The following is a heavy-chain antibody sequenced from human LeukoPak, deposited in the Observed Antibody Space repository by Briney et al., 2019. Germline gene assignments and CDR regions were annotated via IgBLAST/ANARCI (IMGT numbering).Heavy chain of an antibody. CDR3: AKDANPNSSGYGMDV. D-gene: IGHD3-22*01. J-gene: IGHJ6*02. Sequence: GRSPRLSCAASEFTFDDYAMHWVRQAPGKGLEWVSGISWSSGSIGYADSVKGRFTISRDNAKNSLYLQMNSLRAEDTALYYCAKDANPNSSGYGMDVWGQGTTVTVSS. CDR2: ISWSSGSI. CDR1: EFTFDDYA. V-gene: IGHV3-9*01.